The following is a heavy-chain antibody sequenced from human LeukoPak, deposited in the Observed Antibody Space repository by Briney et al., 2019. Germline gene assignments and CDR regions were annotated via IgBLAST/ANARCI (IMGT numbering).Heavy chain of an antibody. CDR2: IYYSGST. CDR1: GGSISSYY. J-gene: IGHJ3*02. V-gene: IGHV4-59*01. CDR3: ARVFYRSGSSDAFDI. Sequence: PSETLSLTCTVSGGSISSYYWSWIRQPPGKGLEWIGYIYYSGSTNYNPSLKSRVTISVDTSKNQFSLKLSSVTAADTAVYYCARVFYRSGSSDAFDIWGQGTMVTVSS. D-gene: IGHD3-10*01.